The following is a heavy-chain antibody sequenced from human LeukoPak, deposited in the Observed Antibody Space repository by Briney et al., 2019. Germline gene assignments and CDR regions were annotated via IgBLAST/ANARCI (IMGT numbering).Heavy chain of an antibody. CDR1: GFTFSSYA. CDR3: AKDGRGSHQSSIAARGGDY. J-gene: IGHJ4*02. D-gene: IGHD6-6*01. Sequence: GGSLRLSCAASGFTFSSYAMSWVRQAPGKGLEWVSAISGSGGSTYYADSVKGRFTISRDNSKNTLYLQMNSLRAEDTAVYYCAKDGRGSHQSSIAARGGDYWGQGTLVTVSS. V-gene: IGHV3-23*01. CDR2: ISGSGGST.